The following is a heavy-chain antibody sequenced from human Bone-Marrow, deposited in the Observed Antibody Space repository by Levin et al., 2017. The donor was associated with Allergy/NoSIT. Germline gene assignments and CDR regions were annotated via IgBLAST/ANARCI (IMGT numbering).Heavy chain of an antibody. CDR1: GYIFTGYY. CDR3: TIVGAEDAFDI. CDR2: INPNSGGT. D-gene: IGHD1-26*01. V-gene: IGHV1-2*06. J-gene: IGHJ3*02. Sequence: ASVKVSCKSSGYIFTGYYIHWVRQAPGQGLEWLGRINPNSGGTDYAQKFQGRVTLTRDTSISTAYMELSRLRSDDTAVYYCTIVGAEDAFDIWGQGTMVTVSS.